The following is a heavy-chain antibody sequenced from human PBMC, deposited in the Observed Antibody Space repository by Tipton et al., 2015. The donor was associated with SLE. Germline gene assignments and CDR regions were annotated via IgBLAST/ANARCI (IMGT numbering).Heavy chain of an antibody. CDR2: IYYSEST. Sequence: TLSLTCTVSGGSISSHYWSWIRQPPGKGLEWIGYIYYSESTNYNPSLKSRVTISVDTSKNHFSLKLSSVTAADTALYYCAREAGNYPAGIYGFDYWGQGTLVTVSS. D-gene: IGHD3-10*01. CDR3: AREAGNYPAGIYGFDY. J-gene: IGHJ4*02. V-gene: IGHV4-59*11. CDR1: GGSISSHY.